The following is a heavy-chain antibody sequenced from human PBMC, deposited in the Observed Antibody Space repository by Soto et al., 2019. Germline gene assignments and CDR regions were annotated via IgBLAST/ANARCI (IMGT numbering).Heavy chain of an antibody. J-gene: IGHJ4*02. CDR1: DGSISPHY. CDR3: ARQSDSSWTPFDS. V-gene: IGHV4-59*08. D-gene: IGHD6-13*01. Sequence: SETLSLTCPVSDGSISPHYLNWIRQPPGKELEWIGYIYYDGNLNYNPSLKTRITISMDTSKNQFSLKLRSVTDADTAVYYCARQSDSSWTPFDSWGQGTLVTVSS. CDR2: IYYDGNL.